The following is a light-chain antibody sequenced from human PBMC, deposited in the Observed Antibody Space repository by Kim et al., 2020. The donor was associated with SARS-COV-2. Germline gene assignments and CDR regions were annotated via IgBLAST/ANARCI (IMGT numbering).Light chain of an antibody. J-gene: IGKJ2*01. CDR1: HFISSS. CDR2: ASS. V-gene: IGKV1-12*01. Sequence: DIQMTQSSSPVSASLGDRVAISCRASHFISSSVAWYQQKPGKAPKLLLYASSSLRSGVSPRFSGSGSGTDFTLTITNVQPEDFAIYYCQQTDTFPYTFGQGTKLEI. CDR3: QQTDTFPYT.